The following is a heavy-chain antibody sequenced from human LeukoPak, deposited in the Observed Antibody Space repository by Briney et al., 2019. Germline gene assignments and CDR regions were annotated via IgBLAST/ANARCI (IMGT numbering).Heavy chain of an antibody. J-gene: IGHJ4*02. CDR2: ISGSGGST. V-gene: IGHV3-23*01. CDR3: ASGQTGLIEVVITGDF. CDR1: GFTVSSNY. Sequence: GGSLRLSCAASGFTVSSNYMSWVRQAPGKGLEWVSAISGSGGSTYYAESVKGRFTISRDNSKNTLYLQMNSLRAEDTAVYYCASGQTGLIEVVITGDFWGQGTLVTVSS. D-gene: IGHD2-15*01.